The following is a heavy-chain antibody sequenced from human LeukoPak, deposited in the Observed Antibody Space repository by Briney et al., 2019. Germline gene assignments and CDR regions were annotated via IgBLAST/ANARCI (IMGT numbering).Heavy chain of an antibody. CDR3: AKGRHSVPNWFDP. CDR2: ISSGGGST. D-gene: IGHD5/OR15-5a*01. V-gene: IGHV3-23*01. Sequence: RGSLRLSCAASGFTFSSYAMSWVRQAPGKGLEWVSAISSGGGSTYYADSVRGRFIISRDNSKNTLSLQMSSLRAEDTAVYYCAKGRHSVPNWFDPWGQGTLVAVSS. CDR1: GFTFSSYA. J-gene: IGHJ5*02.